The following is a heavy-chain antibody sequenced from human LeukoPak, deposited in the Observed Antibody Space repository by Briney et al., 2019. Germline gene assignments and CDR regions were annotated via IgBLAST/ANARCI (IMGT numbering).Heavy chain of an antibody. CDR3: AREGYYYDSSGYYEYFQH. D-gene: IGHD3-22*01. CDR1: GFTFSSYA. Sequence: PGGSLRLSCAASGFTFSSYAMHWVRQAPGKGLEWVAVISYDGSNKYYADSVKGRFTISRDNSKNTLYLQMGSLRAEDMAVYYCAREGYYYDSSGYYEYFQHWGQGTLVTVSS. V-gene: IGHV3-30*14. J-gene: IGHJ1*01. CDR2: ISYDGSNK.